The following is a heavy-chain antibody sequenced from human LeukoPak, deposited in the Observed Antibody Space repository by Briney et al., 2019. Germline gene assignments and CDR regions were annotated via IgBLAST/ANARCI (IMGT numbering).Heavy chain of an antibody. CDR3: ASTRNYYYMDV. CDR2: IYYSGST. V-gene: IGHV4-59*01. J-gene: IGHJ6*03. Sequence: SETLSLTCTVSGGSISSYYWSWIRQPPGKGLEWIGYIYYSGSTNYNPSLKSRVTIPVDTSKNQFSLKLSSVTAADTAVYYCASTRNYYYMDVWGKGTTVTVSS. CDR1: GGSISSYY. D-gene: IGHD1-26*01.